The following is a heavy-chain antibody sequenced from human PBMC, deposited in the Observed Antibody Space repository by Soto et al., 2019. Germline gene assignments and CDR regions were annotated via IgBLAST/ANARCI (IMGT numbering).Heavy chain of an antibody. Sequence: QVHLVQSGAEVKKPGASVKVSCKGSGYIFTTYGITWVRQAPGQGLEWMEWISAHNGNTNYAQKLQGIVTVTRDTSTSTAYMELRNLRSDETAVYYCARGRYGDYWGQGALVTVSS. CDR1: GYIFTTYG. CDR3: ARGRYGDY. V-gene: IGHV1-18*01. J-gene: IGHJ4*02. D-gene: IGHD1-1*01. CDR2: ISAHNGNT.